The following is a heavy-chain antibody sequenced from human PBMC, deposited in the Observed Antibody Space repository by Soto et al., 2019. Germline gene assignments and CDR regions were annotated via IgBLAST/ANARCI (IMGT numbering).Heavy chain of an antibody. CDR2: INAGNGNT. D-gene: IGHD1-26*01. J-gene: IGHJ4*02. V-gene: IGHV1-3*01. Sequence: QVQLVQSGAEVKKPGASVKVSCKASGYTFTSYAMHWVRQAPGQRLEWMGWINAGNGNTKYSQKFQGRVTITRDTCASTAYMELSSLRSEDTAVYYCAREGGTAGGYFDYWGQGTLVTVSS. CDR3: AREGGTAGGYFDY. CDR1: GYTFTSYA.